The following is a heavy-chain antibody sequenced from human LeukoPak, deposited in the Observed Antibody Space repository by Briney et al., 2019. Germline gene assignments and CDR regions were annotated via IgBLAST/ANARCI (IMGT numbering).Heavy chain of an antibody. CDR1: GFTFDDYA. CDR2: IGWNSGSI. J-gene: IGHJ5*02. V-gene: IGHV3-9*01. D-gene: IGHD6-13*01. Sequence: GGSLRLSCAASGFTFDDYAMHWVRQAPGKGLEWVSGIGWNSGSIGYADSVKGRFTISRDNAKNSLYLQMNSLRAEDTALYYCAKDRGSSWYLGWFDPWGQGTLVTVSS. CDR3: AKDRGSSWYLGWFDP.